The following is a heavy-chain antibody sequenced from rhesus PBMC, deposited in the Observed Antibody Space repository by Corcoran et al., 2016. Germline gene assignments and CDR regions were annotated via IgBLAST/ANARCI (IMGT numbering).Heavy chain of an antibody. D-gene: IGHD6-13*01. CDR3: ARHLSTWSTNFDY. V-gene: IGHV4-76*01. J-gene: IGHJ4*01. CDR2: LYGSST. CDR1: GGSISGGYD. Sequence: QVQLQESGPGLVKPSETLSLTCAVSGGSISGGYDWSWIRQPPGKGLEWLGYLYGSSTNNNPSLKNRVTISKDTSKNQFSLKLSSVTAADTAVYYCARHLSTWSTNFDYWGQGVLVTVSS.